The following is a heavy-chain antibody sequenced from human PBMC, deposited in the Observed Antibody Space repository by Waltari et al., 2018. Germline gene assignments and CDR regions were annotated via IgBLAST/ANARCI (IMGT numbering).Heavy chain of an antibody. J-gene: IGHJ4*02. Sequence: QLQLQESGPGLVKPSGTLSLTCAVSGESVSNNYWWSWVRQSPGKGLEWIGQVHGSGKTNYNPSVASRAMISLDPATDQFSLRVTSATAADTAVYYCARDRGRGLYLDSWGQGTLVTVSP. CDR2: VHGSGKT. V-gene: IGHV4-4*02. D-gene: IGHD2-15*01. CDR3: ARDRGRGLYLDS. CDR1: GESVSNNYW.